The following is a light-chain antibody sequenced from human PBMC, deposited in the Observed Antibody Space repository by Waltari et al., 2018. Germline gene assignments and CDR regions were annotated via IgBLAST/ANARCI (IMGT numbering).Light chain of an antibody. J-gene: IGKJ4*01. Sequence: DIQMTQSPSSLYASVGDRVTITCRASQSINNYLNWYQHKPGKAPKLLIYGAFNLQTGVPSRFSGRRSGTDLTLTIYSLQPEDFATYYCQQSYRSPHTFGGGTKVEIK. CDR3: QQSYRSPHT. CDR1: QSINNY. V-gene: IGKV1-39*01. CDR2: GAF.